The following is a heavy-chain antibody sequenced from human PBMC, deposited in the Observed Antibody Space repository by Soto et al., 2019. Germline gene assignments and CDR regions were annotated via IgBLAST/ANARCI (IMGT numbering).Heavy chain of an antibody. V-gene: IGHV3-9*01. D-gene: IGHD1-1*01. Sequence: EVQLVESGGGLVQPGRSLRLSCAASGFTFDDYAMHWVRQAPGKGLEWGSGISWNSGSIGYADSVKGRFTISRDNAKNSLYLQMNSLRAEDTALYYCAKDTGVQEDYYYYYGMDVWGQGTTVTVSS. CDR1: GFTFDDYA. CDR3: AKDTGVQEDYYYYYGMDV. CDR2: ISWNSGSI. J-gene: IGHJ6*02.